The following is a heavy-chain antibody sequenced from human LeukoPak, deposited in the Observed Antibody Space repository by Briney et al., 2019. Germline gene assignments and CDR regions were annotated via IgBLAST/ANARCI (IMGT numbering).Heavy chain of an antibody. V-gene: IGHV3-53*01. CDR2: RQPGNVS. CDR1: GFGVSVHH. J-gene: IGHJ4*02. D-gene: IGHD3-22*01. Sequence: GGSLRLSCAVSGFGVSVHHMAWVRQAPGKGLEWVSVRQPGNVSYYADSVKGRFTTSTDNSKNILYLQIKDLRAEDTALYYCARERDHDTYFDYWGQGTLVIVSS. CDR3: ARERDHDTYFDY.